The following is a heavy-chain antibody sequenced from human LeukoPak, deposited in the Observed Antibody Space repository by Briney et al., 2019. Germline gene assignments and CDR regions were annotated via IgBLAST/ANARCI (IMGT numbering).Heavy chain of an antibody. J-gene: IGHJ4*02. CDR2: IYTSGST. CDR1: GGSISSYN. V-gene: IGHV4-4*07. D-gene: IGHD3-22*01. CDR3: ARDNYYYDSSGSQPFDY. Sequence: SETLSLTCTVSGGSISSYNWSWIRQPAGKGLEWIGRIYTSGSTNYNPSLKSRVTMSVDTSKNQFSLKLSSVTAADTAVYYCARDNYYYDSSGSQPFDYWGQGTLVTVSS.